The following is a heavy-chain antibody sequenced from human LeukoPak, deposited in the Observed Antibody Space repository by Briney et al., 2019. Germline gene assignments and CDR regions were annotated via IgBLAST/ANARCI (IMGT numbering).Heavy chain of an antibody. J-gene: IGHJ4*02. CDR1: AFTFSSYG. CDR2: ISYDGSNK. Sequence: PGGSLRLSCADSAFTFSSYGMHWVRQAPGKGLEWVAVISYDGSNKYYADSVKGRFTISRDNSKNTLYLQMNSLRAEDTAVYYCARDSGYSGYDHIRGDYWGQGTLVTVSS. D-gene: IGHD5-12*01. CDR3: ARDSGYSGYDHIRGDY. V-gene: IGHV3-30*03.